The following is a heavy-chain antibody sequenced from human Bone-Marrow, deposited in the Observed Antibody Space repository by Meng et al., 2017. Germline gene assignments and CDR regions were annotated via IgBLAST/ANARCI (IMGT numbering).Heavy chain of an antibody. D-gene: IGHD6-25*01. V-gene: IGHV3-23*05. J-gene: IGHJ4*02. CDR2: IDGSGNTI. Sequence: EGELLGSGVGCVRPGGSLGLSCAASGFSFTTNAMIWVRQTPGRGLEWISAIDGSGNTIYYTESVKGRFTISRDNSHNTLYLQMDSLRAEDTGIYYCARAATWGQGIKVTVSS. CDR1: GFSFTTNA. CDR3: ARAAT.